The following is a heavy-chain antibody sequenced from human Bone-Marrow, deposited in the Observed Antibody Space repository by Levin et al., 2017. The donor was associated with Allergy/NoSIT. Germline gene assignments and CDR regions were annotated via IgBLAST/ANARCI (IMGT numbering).Heavy chain of an antibody. Sequence: SQTLSLTCTVSDGSISTHYWSWLRQPPGKGLEWIGYIHYSGSTNYNPSLKSRVIMSIDTSKNQFSLKLSSVTAADTAVYHCARSDSWGSGTYTHFDAFDIWGQGTMVTVSS. CDR2: IHYSGST. J-gene: IGHJ3*02. D-gene: IGHD3-10*01. CDR1: DGSISTHY. V-gene: IGHV4-59*11. CDR3: ARSDSWGSGTYTHFDAFDI.